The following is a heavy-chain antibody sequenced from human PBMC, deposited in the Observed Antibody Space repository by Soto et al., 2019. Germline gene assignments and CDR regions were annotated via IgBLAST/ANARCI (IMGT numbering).Heavy chain of an antibody. V-gene: IGHV3-21*06. CDR1: GFAFTNYG. CDR3: ARESEDLTSNFDY. CDR2: ISSTTNYI. J-gene: IGHJ4*02. Sequence: GGSLRLSCAASGFAFTNYGIHWVRQAPGKGLEWVSSISSTTNYIYYGDSMKGRFTISRDNAKNSLYLEMNSLRAEDTAVYYCARESEDLTSNFDYWGQGTLVTVSS.